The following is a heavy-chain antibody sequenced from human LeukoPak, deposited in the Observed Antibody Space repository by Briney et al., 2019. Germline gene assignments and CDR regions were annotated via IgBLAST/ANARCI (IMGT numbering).Heavy chain of an antibody. CDR2: IKQDGSEK. CDR3: ARDSGYDPSLTPRFDY. J-gene: IGHJ4*02. Sequence: GGSLRLSCAASGFTFSSYWMSWVRQAPGKGLEWVANIKQDGSEKYYVDSVKGRFTISRDNAKNSLYLQMNSLRAEDTAVYYCARDSGYDPSLTPRFDYWGQGILVTVSS. D-gene: IGHD5-12*01. CDR1: GFTFSSYW. V-gene: IGHV3-7*01.